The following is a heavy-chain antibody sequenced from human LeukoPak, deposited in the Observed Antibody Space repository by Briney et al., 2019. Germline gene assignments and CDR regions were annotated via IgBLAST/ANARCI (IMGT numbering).Heavy chain of an antibody. V-gene: IGHV3-7*01. D-gene: IGHD6-13*01. CDR3: VRDGKFSSSWYRAFDI. CDR1: GFSFSNYW. J-gene: IGHJ3*02. CDR2: INGDGSHS. Sequence: GGSLRLSCAASGFSFSNYWMTWVRQAPGKGLERVADINGDGSHSYCVDSVKGRFTISRDNAKNSLYLQMNSLRDEDTAVYYCVRDGKFSSSWYRAFDIWGQGTMVTASS.